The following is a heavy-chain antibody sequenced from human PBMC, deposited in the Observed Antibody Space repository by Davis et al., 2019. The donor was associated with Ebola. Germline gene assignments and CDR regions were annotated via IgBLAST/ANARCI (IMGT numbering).Heavy chain of an antibody. CDR1: GYTFTSYA. V-gene: IGHV1-3*01. CDR3: ARGAENYCIGTSCYLSEADS. D-gene: IGHD2-2*01. J-gene: IGHJ4*02. CDR2: INAGNGNT. Sequence: ASVKVSCKASGYTFTSYAMHWVRQAPGQRLEWMGWINAGNGNTKYSQKFQGRVTITRDTSASTAYMELSSLRSEDTAVYYCARGAENYCIGTSCYLSEADSWGQGTLVTVSS.